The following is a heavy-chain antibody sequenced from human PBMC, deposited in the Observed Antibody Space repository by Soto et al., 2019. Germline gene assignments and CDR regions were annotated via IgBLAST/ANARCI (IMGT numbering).Heavy chain of an antibody. CDR2: ISGSGGST. CDR3: AKLSSKLVLLCWFDP. D-gene: IGHD2-15*01. CDR1: GFTFSSYA. V-gene: IGHV3-23*01. Sequence: GGSLRLSCAASGFTFSSYAMSWVRQAPGKGLEWVSAISGSGGSTYYADSVKGRFTISRDNSKNTLYLQMNSLRAEDTAVYYCAKLSSKLVLLCWFDPWGQGTLVTVSS. J-gene: IGHJ5*02.